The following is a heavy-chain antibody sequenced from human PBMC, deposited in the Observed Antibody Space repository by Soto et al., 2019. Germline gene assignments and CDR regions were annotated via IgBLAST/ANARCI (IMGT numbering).Heavy chain of an antibody. J-gene: IGHJ4*02. CDR2: IIPIFGTA. Sequence: SVKGSCKASGGTFSSYAISWVRQAPGQGLEWMGGIIPIFGTADYAQKFQGRVTITADESTSTGNMELSSLRSEDTAVYYCASHYGRSGYCYRGLDYWGQGTLVTVSS. D-gene: IGHD3-22*01. CDR3: ASHYGRSGYCYRGLDY. CDR1: GGTFSSYA. V-gene: IGHV1-69*13.